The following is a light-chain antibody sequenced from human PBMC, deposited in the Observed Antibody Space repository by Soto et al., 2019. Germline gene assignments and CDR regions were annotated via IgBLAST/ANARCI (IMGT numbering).Light chain of an antibody. Sequence: QSALTQPPSASGSPGQSVAISCTGTSSDVGGYNYVSWYQQHPGKAPKLMIYEVNKRPSGVPDRFSGSKSGNTASLTVSGLQAEDEADYYFSSYAGSSNVFGTGIKVTVL. CDR1: SSDVGGYNY. J-gene: IGLJ1*01. V-gene: IGLV2-8*01. CDR2: EVN. CDR3: SSYAGSSNV.